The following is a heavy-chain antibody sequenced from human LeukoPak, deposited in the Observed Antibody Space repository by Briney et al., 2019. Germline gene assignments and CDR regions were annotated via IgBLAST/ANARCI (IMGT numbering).Heavy chain of an antibody. V-gene: IGHV3-33*01. Sequence: GGSLRLSCAASGFSFSSNGMHWVRQAPGKGLEWVAVIWYDGSNKYYADSVKGRFTISRDNAKNSLYLQMNSLRAEDTAVYYCARAQYSSGWYGDAFDIWGQGTMVTVSS. CDR3: ARAQYSSGWYGDAFDI. D-gene: IGHD6-19*01. CDR1: GFSFSSNG. CDR2: IWYDGSNK. J-gene: IGHJ3*02.